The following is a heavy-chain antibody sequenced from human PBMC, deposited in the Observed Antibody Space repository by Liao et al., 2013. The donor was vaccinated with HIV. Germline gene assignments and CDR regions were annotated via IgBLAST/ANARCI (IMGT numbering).Heavy chain of an antibody. CDR2: IYPSGEI. V-gene: IGHV4-4*07. J-gene: IGHJ4*02. CDR1: GASVSSQY. CDR3: ARGRHGEGIDF. Sequence: QVQLQESGPGLVKPSETLSLTCTVSGASVSSQYCSWFRQPAGKGLEWVGRIYPSGEINYNPSLKSRVTLSLDTSKNQFSLRVTFVTAADTAVYYCARGRHGEGIDFWGQGILVTVSS. D-gene: IGHD3-10*01.